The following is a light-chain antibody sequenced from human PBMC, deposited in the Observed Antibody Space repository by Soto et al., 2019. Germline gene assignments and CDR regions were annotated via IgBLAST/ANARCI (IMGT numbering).Light chain of an antibody. V-gene: IGKV1-33*01. Sequence: DIQMTQSPSSLSASVGDRVTITCQASQDISNYLNWYQQKPGKAPKLLIYDASNLETGVPSRFSGSGSGTDFTFTIIILHPEDNATYHCQQYDNLPPLTFGGGTKVEIK. CDR1: QDISNY. J-gene: IGKJ4*01. CDR3: QQYDNLPPLT. CDR2: DAS.